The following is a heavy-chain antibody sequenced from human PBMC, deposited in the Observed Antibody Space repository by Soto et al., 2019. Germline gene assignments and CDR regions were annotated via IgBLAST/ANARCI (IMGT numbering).Heavy chain of an antibody. CDR2: ISAYNGNT. V-gene: IGHV1-18*04. D-gene: IGHD3-3*01. CDR3: ARALRFLEWFSRMDV. CDR1: GYTFTSYG. Sequence: ASVKVSCKASGYTFTSYGISWVRQAPGQGLEWMGWISAYNGNTNYAQKLQGRVTMTTDTSTSTAYMELRSLRSDATAVYYCARALRFLEWFSRMDVWGQGTTVTVSS. J-gene: IGHJ6*02.